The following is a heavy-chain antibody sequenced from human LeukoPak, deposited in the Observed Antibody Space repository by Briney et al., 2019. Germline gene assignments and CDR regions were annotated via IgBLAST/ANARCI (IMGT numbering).Heavy chain of an antibody. CDR1: GFTFNNYA. CDR3: AKKVGGGYAFDI. V-gene: IGHV3-23*01. CDR2: ISGSGGST. D-gene: IGHD3-16*01. J-gene: IGHJ3*02. Sequence: PGGSLRLSCAASGFTFNNYAMSWVRQAPGKGLEWVSGISGSGGSTYYADSVKGRFTISRDNSKHTLSLQMNSLRAEDTAVYYCAKKVGGGYAFDIWGQGTMVTVSS.